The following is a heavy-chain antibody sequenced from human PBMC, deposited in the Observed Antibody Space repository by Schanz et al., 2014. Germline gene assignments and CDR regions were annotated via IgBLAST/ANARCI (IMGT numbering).Heavy chain of an antibody. V-gene: IGHV4-30-4*08. D-gene: IGHD4-17*01. J-gene: IGHJ5*01. CDR2: IYDGGST. CDR3: ARSPGDFPGWFDS. Sequence: QVQLQESGPGLVKPSQTLSLTCTVSGGSVNSGVYYWNWIRQHPGKGLEWIGYIYDGGSTYYNPSLKSRVTISVDRSKNQFSLILNSVTAADTAVYYCARSPGDFPGWFDSWGQGTLVTVSS. CDR1: GGSVNSGVYY.